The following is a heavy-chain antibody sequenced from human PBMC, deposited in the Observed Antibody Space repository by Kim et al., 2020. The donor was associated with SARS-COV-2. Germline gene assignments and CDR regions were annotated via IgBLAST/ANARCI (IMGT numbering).Heavy chain of an antibody. J-gene: IGHJ4*02. Sequence: GKGRFTISRDNSKNTLYLQMNSLRAEETAVYSCATYKDCSSGTCYTTSDYWGQGTLVTVSS. V-gene: IGHV3-23*01. CDR3: ATYKDCSSGTCYTTSDY. D-gene: IGHD6-19*01.